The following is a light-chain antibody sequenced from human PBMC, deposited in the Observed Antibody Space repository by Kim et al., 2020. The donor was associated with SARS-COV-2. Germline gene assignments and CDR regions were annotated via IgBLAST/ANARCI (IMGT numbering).Light chain of an antibody. CDR1: SGRIGSNY. Sequence: KTVSIACTGSSGRIGSNYVQWYQQRPDSAPSTIIYEDNKRPSGVPGRFSASIDSSSNSASPTISGLKTEDEADYFCQSYDENNHVVFGGGTQLTVL. CDR3: QSYDENNHVV. V-gene: IGLV6-57*02. J-gene: IGLJ2*01. CDR2: EDN.